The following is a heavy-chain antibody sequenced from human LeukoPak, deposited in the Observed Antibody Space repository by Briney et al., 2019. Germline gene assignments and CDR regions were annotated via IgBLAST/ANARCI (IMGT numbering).Heavy chain of an antibody. D-gene: IGHD6-19*01. CDR3: ARARGAVAIDY. J-gene: IGHJ4*02. CDR2: INHSGST. Sequence: SETLSLTCAVYGESFSGYYWSWIRQPPGKGLEWIGEINHSGSTNYNPSLKSRVTLSVDTSKNQFSLKLTSVTAADTAVYYCARARGAVAIDYWGQGTLVTVSS. V-gene: IGHV4-34*01. CDR1: GESFSGYY.